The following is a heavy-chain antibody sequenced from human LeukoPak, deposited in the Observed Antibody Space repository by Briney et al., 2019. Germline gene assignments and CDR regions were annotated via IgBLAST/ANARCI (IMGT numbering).Heavy chain of an antibody. CDR1: GYTFTTSA. CDR2: INAGNGFT. CDR3: ARGTSAYSSSWYSRLGWFDP. J-gene: IGHJ5*02. Sequence: ASVKVSCKASGYTFTTSAIHWVRQAPGQRLEWMGWINAGNGFTVYSQKFQGRVTMTRNTSISTAYMELSSLRSEDTAVYYCARGTSAYSSSWYSRLGWFDPWGQGTLVTVSS. V-gene: IGHV1-3*01. D-gene: IGHD6-13*01.